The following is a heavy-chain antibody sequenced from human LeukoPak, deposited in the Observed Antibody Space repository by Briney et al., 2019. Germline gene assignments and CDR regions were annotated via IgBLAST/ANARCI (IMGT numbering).Heavy chain of an antibody. CDR3: AKLKSRTYNWNYGAYFDY. V-gene: IGHV3-23*01. Sequence: PGGSLRLSCAASGFTFSSYSMNWVRQAPGKGLEWVSAISGSGGSTYYADSVKGRFTISRDNSKNTLYLQMNSLRAEDTAVYYCAKLKSRTYNWNYGAYFDYWGQGTLVTVSS. D-gene: IGHD1-7*01. CDR1: GFTFSSYS. CDR2: ISGSGGST. J-gene: IGHJ4*02.